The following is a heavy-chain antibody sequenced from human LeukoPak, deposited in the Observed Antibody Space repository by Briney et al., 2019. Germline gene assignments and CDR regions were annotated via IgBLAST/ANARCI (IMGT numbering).Heavy chain of an antibody. CDR3: AKALQWQGNFDY. J-gene: IGHJ4*02. CDR1: GFTFISYV. D-gene: IGHD6-19*01. V-gene: IGHV3-23*01. Sequence: GGSLRLSCAASGFTFISYVMSWVRQAPGRGLEWVSAISGSGGSTYYADSVKGRFTISRDNSKNTLYLQMNSLRAEDTAVYYCAKALQWQGNFDYWGQGTLVTVSS. CDR2: ISGSGGST.